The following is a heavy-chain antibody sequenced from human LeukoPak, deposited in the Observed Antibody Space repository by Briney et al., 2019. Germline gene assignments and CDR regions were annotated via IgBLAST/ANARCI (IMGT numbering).Heavy chain of an antibody. CDR1: GFTFSTYA. V-gene: IGHV3-23*01. D-gene: IGHD6-19*01. CDR3: AKRYSSGWWDDY. CDR2: ISGSGGST. Sequence: PGGSLRLSCAASGFTFSTYAMNWVRQAPGKGLEWVSAISGSGGSTYYADSVKGRFTISRDNSKNTLYLQMNSLRAEDTAVYYCAKRYSSGWWDDYWGQGTLVTVSS. J-gene: IGHJ4*02.